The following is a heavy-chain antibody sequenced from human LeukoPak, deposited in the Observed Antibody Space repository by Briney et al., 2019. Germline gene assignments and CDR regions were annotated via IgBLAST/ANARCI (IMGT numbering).Heavy chain of an antibody. CDR3: ARAIQLWFNKPQIRYDC. D-gene: IGHD5-18*01. V-gene: IGHV7-4-1*02. CDR2: INTNTGNP. CDR1: GYTFTSYA. Sequence: ASVKVSCKASGYTFTSYAMNWVRQAPGQGLEWMGWINTNTGNPTYAQGFTGRFVFSLDTSVSTAYLQISSLKAEDTAVYYCARAIQLWFNKPQIRYDCWGQGTLVTVSS. J-gene: IGHJ4*02.